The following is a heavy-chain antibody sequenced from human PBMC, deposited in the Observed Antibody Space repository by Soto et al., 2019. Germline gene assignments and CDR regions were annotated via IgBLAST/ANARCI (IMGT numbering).Heavy chain of an antibody. CDR2: ITGSGRDT. CDR3: AKNGLDNSPSAIDS. V-gene: IGHV3-23*01. J-gene: IGHJ4*02. Sequence: GGSLRLSGAASGFTLRNNVLSWVPQAPGKGLDWVSGITGSGRDTYYADSVKGRFTISSDNSKNMVFLQMNSLRAEDTALYYCAKNGLDNSPSAIDSWAPGTLV. D-gene: IGHD2-8*01. CDR1: GFTLRNNV.